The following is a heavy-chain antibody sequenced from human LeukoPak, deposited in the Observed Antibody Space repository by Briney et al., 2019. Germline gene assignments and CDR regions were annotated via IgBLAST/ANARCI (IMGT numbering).Heavy chain of an antibody. CDR1: GFIFSNYW. D-gene: IGHD3-16*01. J-gene: IGHJ4*02. CDR3: ARDTWGGFDY. CDR2: IKHDGGEK. V-gene: IGHV3-7*01. Sequence: GGSLRLSCAASGFIFSNYWMGRVRQAPGKGLEWVASIKHDGGEKFYVDSVRGRFTISRDNTKNSLFLQMNSLRAEDTAIYYCARDTWGGFDYWGQGTLVAVSS.